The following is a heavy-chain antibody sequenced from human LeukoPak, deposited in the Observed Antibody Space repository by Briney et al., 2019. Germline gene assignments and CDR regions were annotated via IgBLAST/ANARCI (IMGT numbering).Heavy chain of an antibody. CDR3: ARHIYDSSGYQTFDY. D-gene: IGHD3-22*01. V-gene: IGHV4-59*08. Sequence: KTSETLSLTCTVSGGSISSYYWSWIRQPPGKGLEWIGYIYNSGSTNHNPSLKSRVTISEDTSKNQFSLKLSSVTAADTAVYYCARHIYDSSGYQTFDYWGQGTLVTVSS. J-gene: IGHJ4*02. CDR2: IYNSGST. CDR1: GGSISSYY.